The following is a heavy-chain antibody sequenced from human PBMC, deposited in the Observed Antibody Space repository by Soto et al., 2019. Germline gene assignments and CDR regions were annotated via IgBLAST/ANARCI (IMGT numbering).Heavy chain of an antibody. CDR1: YG. CDR3: ESARCTGRSGFLGIYW. J-gene: IGHJ4*01. CDR2: IKQDGSER. V-gene: IGHV3-7*01. Sequence: YGAGWVIKEPGKGMEWVEKIKQDGSERYYLDSVKGRLTISRDNAKNSLYLKMERMRAEDTDVYFCESARCTGRSGFLGIYWWGYGTLVPVSS. D-gene: IGHD2-8*02.